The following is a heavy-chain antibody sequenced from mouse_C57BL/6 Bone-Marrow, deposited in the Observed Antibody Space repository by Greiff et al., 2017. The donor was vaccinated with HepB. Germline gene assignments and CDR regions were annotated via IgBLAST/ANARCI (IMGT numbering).Heavy chain of an antibody. CDR2: INPYNGDT. CDR3: ARKDDYAWFAY. J-gene: IGHJ3*01. D-gene: IGHD2-4*01. CDR1: GYSFTGYF. Sequence: VQLKESGPELVKPGDSVKISCKASGYSFTGYFMNWVMQSHGKSLEWIGRINPYNGDTFYNQKFKGKATLTVDKSSSTAHMELRSLTSEDSAVYYCARKDDYAWFAYWGQGTLVTVSA. V-gene: IGHV1-20*01.